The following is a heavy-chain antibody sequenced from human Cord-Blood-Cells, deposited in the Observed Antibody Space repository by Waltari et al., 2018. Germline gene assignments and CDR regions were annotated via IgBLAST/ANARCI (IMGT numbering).Heavy chain of an antibody. CDR3: ARGGEGPLGIAARAFDI. J-gene: IGHJ3*02. Sequence: QVQLQQWGAGLLKPSETLSLTCAVYGGSFSGYYWSWIRQPPGKGLEWIGEINHSGSTNYNPSLKSRVTIAVDTSKNQFSLKLSSVTAADTAGYYCARGGEGPLGIAARAFDIWGQGTMVTVSS. CDR1: GGSFSGYY. D-gene: IGHD6-6*01. CDR2: INHSGST. V-gene: IGHV4-34*01.